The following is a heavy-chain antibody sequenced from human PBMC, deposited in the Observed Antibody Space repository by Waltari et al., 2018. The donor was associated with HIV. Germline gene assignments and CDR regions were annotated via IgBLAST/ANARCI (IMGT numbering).Heavy chain of an antibody. CDR3: TTEGLYCSGGTCYSRFDP. D-gene: IGHD2-15*01. V-gene: IGHV1-24*01. CDR1: GYTLSELS. J-gene: IGHJ5*02. Sequence: QVPLVQSGAEVKKPGASVKVSCKVSGYTLSELSMHWVRQAPGKGLECMGGFDPEQGKTIYAQNIQGRVTMTEDAATDTAYMELSSLRSEDTAVYYCTTEGLYCSGGTCYSRFDPWGQGTLVTVSS. CDR2: FDPEQGKT.